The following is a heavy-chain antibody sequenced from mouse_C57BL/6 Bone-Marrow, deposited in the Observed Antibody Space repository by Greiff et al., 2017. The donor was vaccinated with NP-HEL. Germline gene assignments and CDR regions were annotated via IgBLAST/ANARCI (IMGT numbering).Heavy chain of an antibody. V-gene: IGHV1-66*01. CDR1: GYSFTSYY. CDR3: AIITTACFDY. D-gene: IGHD1-1*01. CDR2: IYPGSGNT. J-gene: IGHJ2*01. Sequence: QVQLQQSGPELVKPGASVKISCKASGYSFTSYYIHWVKQRPGQGLEWIGWIYPGSGNTKYNEKFKGKATLTADTSSSTAYMQLSSLTSDDSAVYYCAIITTACFDYWGQGTTLTVSS.